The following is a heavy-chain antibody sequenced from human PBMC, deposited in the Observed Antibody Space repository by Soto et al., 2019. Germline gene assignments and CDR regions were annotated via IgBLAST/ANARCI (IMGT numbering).Heavy chain of an antibody. CDR2: IRSKANSYAT. V-gene: IGHV3-73*01. CDR1: GFTFSGSA. Sequence: GGSLRLSCAASGFTFSGSAMHWVRQASGKGLEWVGRIRSKANSYATAYAASVKGRFTISRDDSKNTAYLQMNSLKTEDTAVYYCTTFTMVRGVIDYWVQGTLVTVSS. J-gene: IGHJ4*02. CDR3: TTFTMVRGVIDY. D-gene: IGHD3-10*01.